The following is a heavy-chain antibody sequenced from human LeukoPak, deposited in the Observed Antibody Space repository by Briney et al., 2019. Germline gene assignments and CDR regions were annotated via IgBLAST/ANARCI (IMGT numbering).Heavy chain of an antibody. CDR2: IQQDGSEK. Sequence: GGSLRLSCGASGFAFRNYWMSWVRQAPGKGLEWVANIQQDGSEKNYIDSVQGRFTISRDNAKTSLYLQMNSLRAGDTAVYYCARDSAVATYYGVDVWGQGTTVTVSS. V-gene: IGHV3-7*01. J-gene: IGHJ6*02. CDR3: ARDSAVATYYGVDV. D-gene: IGHD6-19*01. CDR1: GFAFRNYW.